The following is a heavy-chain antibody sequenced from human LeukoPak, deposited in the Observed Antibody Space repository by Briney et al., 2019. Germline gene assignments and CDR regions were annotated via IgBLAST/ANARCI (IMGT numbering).Heavy chain of an antibody. CDR1: GGSISSGGYY. D-gene: IGHD6-19*01. Sequence: PSETLSLTCTVSGGSISSGGYYWSWIRQHPGKGLEWIGSIYHSGSTYYNPSLKSRVTISVDTSKNQFSLKLSSVTAADTAVYYCARELRDAAPGIAVAGTWFDPWGQGTLVTVSS. CDR3: ARELRDAAPGIAVAGTWFDP. V-gene: IGHV4-39*07. J-gene: IGHJ5*02. CDR2: IYHSGST.